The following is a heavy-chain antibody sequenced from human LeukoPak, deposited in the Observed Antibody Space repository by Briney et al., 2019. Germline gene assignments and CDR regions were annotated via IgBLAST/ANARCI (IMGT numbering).Heavy chain of an antibody. V-gene: IGHV3-23*01. D-gene: IGHD3-9*01. Sequence: PGGSLRLSCAASGFTFSSYAMSWVRQAPGKGLEWVSAISGSGGSTYYADSVEGRFTISRDNSKNTLYLQMNSLRAEDTAVYYCAKGGDILTGYYGGWFDPWGQGTLVTVSS. CDR2: ISGSGGST. CDR3: AKGGDILTGYYGGWFDP. J-gene: IGHJ5*02. CDR1: GFTFSSYA.